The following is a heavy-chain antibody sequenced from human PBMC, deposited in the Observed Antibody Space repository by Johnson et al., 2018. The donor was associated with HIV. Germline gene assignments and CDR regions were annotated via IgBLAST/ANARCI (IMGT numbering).Heavy chain of an antibody. CDR3: AKDSIEWELRAFDI. V-gene: IGHV3-20*04. J-gene: IGHJ3*02. CDR2: INWNGGST. D-gene: IGHD1-26*01. Sequence: VQLVESGGGVVRPGGSLRLSCAASGFTFDDYGMSWVRQAPGKGLEWVSGINWNGGSTGYADSVKGRFTISRDNAKNSLYLQMNSLRAEDTAVYYCAKDSIEWELRAFDIWGQGTMVTVSS. CDR1: GFTFDDYG.